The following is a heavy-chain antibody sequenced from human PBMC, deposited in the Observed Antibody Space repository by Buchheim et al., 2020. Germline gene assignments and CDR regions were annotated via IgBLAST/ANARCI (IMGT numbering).Heavy chain of an antibody. CDR3: AKPKTGTTYYFDY. V-gene: IGHV3-30*02. CDR1: GFTFSAHG. Sequence: QVHLVESGGGVVQPGRSLRLSCAASGFTFSAHGMHWVRQAPGKGLDWVTFIRYDGNDKYYADSVKGRFTISRDNSKNTVYLQMNSLRAEDTAVYYCAKPKTGTTYYFDYWGQGT. CDR2: IRYDGNDK. J-gene: IGHJ4*02. D-gene: IGHD1-7*01.